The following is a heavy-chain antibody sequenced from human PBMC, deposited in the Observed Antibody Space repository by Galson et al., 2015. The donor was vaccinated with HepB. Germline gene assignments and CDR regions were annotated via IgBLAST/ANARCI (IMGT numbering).Heavy chain of an antibody. D-gene: IGHD1-1*01. Sequence: SLRLSCAASGFTFSSYALSWVRQAPGKGLEWVSAISGSGYYTYYADSVKGRFTISRDNSKNTVYLQMNSLRAEDTALYYCAKARVYLPTGTYDAFDIWGQGTMVTVSS. CDR1: GFTFSSYA. V-gene: IGHV3-23*01. CDR2: ISGSGYYT. CDR3: AKARVYLPTGTYDAFDI. J-gene: IGHJ3*02.